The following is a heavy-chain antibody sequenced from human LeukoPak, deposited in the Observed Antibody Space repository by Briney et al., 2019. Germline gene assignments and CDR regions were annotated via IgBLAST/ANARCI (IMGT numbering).Heavy chain of an antibody. V-gene: IGHV1-8*01. J-gene: IGHJ4*02. CDR3: ARGLVSTIAASPPGY. CDR1: GYTFTIYD. CDR2: MNPNSGNT. D-gene: IGHD6-13*01. Sequence: GASVKVSCKASGYTFTIYDINWVRQATGQGLEWMGWMNPNSGNTGYAQKFQGRVTMTRNTSISTAYMELSSLRSEDTAVYYCARGLVSTIAASPPGYWGQGTLVTVSS.